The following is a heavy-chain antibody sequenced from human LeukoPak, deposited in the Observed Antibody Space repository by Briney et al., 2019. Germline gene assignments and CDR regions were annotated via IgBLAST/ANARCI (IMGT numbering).Heavy chain of an antibody. J-gene: IGHJ6*02. CDR2: INHSGST. D-gene: IGHD3-16*01. V-gene: IGHV4-34*01. Sequence: SETLSLTCAVYGGSFSGYYWSWIRQPPGKGLEWIGEINHSGSTNYNPSLKSRVTISVDTSKNQFSLKLSSVTAADTAVYYCARVGDWSNYFGMDAWGQGTTVSVSS. CDR3: ARVGDWSNYFGMDA. CDR1: GGSFSGYY.